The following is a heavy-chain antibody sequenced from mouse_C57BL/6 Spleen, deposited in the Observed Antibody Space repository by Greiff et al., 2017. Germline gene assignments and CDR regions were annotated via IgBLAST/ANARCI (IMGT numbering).Heavy chain of an antibody. CDR2: LSDGGSYT. CDR1: GFTFSSYA. V-gene: IGHV5-4*01. D-gene: IGHD1-1*01. J-gene: IGHJ1*03. Sequence: EVQRVESGGGLVKPGGSLKLSCEASGFTFSSYALSWVRQTPEKRLEWVATLSDGGSYTFSPDNVKGRFTISRDNAKNNLYLQMSHLKAEDTAMYYCARTDYYGSSYGGYCDVWGTGTTGTVSS. CDR3: ARTDYYGSSYGGYCDV.